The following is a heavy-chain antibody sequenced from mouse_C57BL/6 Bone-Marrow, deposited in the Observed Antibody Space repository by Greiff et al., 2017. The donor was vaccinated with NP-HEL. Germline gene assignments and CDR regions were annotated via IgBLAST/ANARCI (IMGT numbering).Heavy chain of an antibody. J-gene: IGHJ3*01. CDR3: ARGGGYYGFAWFAY. D-gene: IGHD1-1*01. CDR2: INPYNGGT. V-gene: IGHV1-19*01. Sequence: EVQLQQSGPVLVKPGASVKMSCKASGYTFTDYYMNWVKQSHGKSLEWIGVINPYNGGTSYNQKFKGKATLTVDKSSSTAYMELNSLTSEDSAVYYCARGGGYYGFAWFAYWGQGTLVTVSA. CDR1: GYTFTDYY.